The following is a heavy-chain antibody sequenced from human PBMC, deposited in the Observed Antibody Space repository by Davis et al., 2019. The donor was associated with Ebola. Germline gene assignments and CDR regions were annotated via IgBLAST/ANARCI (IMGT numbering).Heavy chain of an antibody. CDR1: GFTFDDYA. D-gene: IGHD1-26*01. Sequence: SLKISCAASGFTFDDYAMHWVRQAPGKGLEWASGISWNSGSIGYADSVKGRFTISRDNAKNSLYLQMNSLRAEDTALYYCAKDKEWELTQGMDVWGQGTTVTVSS. V-gene: IGHV3-9*01. CDR2: ISWNSGSI. J-gene: IGHJ6*02. CDR3: AKDKEWELTQGMDV.